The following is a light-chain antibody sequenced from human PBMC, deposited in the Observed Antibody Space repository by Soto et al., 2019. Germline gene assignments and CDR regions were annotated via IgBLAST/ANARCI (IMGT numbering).Light chain of an antibody. CDR2: EVS. Sequence: QSALTQRASVSGSPGQSITISCTGTSSDVGGYNYVSWYQQHPGKAPKFMIYEVSNRPSGVSNRFSGSKSGNTASLTISGLQAEDDADYYCSSYTRNSTLVFGGGTKLTVL. V-gene: IGLV2-14*01. CDR3: SSYTRNSTLV. J-gene: IGLJ2*01. CDR1: SSDVGGYNY.